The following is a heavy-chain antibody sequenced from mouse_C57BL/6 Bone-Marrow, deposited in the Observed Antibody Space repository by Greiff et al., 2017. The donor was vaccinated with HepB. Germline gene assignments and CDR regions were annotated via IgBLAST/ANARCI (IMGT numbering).Heavy chain of an antibody. CDR1: GYTFTEYT. CDR2: FYPGSGSI. D-gene: IGHD1-1*01. J-gene: IGHJ4*01. V-gene: IGHV1-62-2*01. CDR3: ARHEDPDYYGSSPHYAMDY. Sequence: QVQLQQSGAELVKPGASVKLSCKASGYTFTEYTIHWVKQRSGQGLEWIGWFYPGSGSIKYNEKFKDKATLTADKSSSTVYMELSRLTSEDSAVYFCARHEDPDYYGSSPHYAMDYWGQGTSVTVSS.